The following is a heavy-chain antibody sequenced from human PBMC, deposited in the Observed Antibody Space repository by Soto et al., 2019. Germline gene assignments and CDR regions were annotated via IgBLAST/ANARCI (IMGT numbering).Heavy chain of an antibody. CDR2: INPNSGGT. Sequence: ASFKVSCKASGYTFTGYYMHWVRQAPGQGLEWMGWINPNSGGTNYAQKIQGRVTMTGDTSISAAYRELSRLRSDDTAVYYCARGPPYSSGWEFDYWGQGTLVTVSS. J-gene: IGHJ4*02. V-gene: IGHV1-2*02. D-gene: IGHD6-19*01. CDR3: ARGPPYSSGWEFDY. CDR1: GYTFTGYY.